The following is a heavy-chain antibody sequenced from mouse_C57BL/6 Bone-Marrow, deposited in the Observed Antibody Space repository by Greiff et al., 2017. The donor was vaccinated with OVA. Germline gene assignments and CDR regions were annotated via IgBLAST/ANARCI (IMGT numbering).Heavy chain of an antibody. CDR1: GFTFSSYA. CDR3: ARDYSNFAWFAY. V-gene: IGHV5-4*01. CDR2: ISDGGSYT. D-gene: IGHD2-5*01. J-gene: IGHJ3*01. Sequence: EVQRVESGGGLVKPGGSLKLSCAASGFTFSSYAMSWVRQTPEKRLEWVATISDGGSYTYYPDNVKGRFTISRDNAKNNLYLQKSHLKSEDTAMYYCARDYSNFAWFAYWGQGTLVTVSA.